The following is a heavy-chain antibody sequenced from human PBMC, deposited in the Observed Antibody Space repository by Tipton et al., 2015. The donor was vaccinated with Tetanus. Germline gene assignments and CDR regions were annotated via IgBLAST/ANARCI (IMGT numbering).Heavy chain of an antibody. CDR2: INSGGTT. V-gene: IGHV4-39*01. Sequence: LRLSCTVSGGSVSSSGYFWGWIRQSPGKGLEWIGSINSGGTTYHNPSLKGRLTISGDTSKNQFSLRLTSVTATDTAVYYCGRHGGSYSAYWCFDLWGRGSLVAVSS. CDR1: GGSVSSSGYF. CDR3: GRHGGSYSAYWCFDL. J-gene: IGHJ2*01. D-gene: IGHD1-26*01.